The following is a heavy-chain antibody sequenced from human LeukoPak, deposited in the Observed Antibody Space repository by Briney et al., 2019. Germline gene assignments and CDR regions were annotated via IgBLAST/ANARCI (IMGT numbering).Heavy chain of an antibody. CDR2: IYYTGST. J-gene: IGHJ3*02. D-gene: IGHD7-27*01. Sequence: PSETLSLTCTVSGGSISNYYWSWIRQPPGKGLEWIGYIYYTGSTKYNPSLKSRVTLSVDSSKTQFSLKLNSVTAADTAVYYCAKSPSWGSGLDAFDIWGQGTMVTVPS. V-gene: IGHV4-59*01. CDR1: GGSISNYY. CDR3: AKSPSWGSGLDAFDI.